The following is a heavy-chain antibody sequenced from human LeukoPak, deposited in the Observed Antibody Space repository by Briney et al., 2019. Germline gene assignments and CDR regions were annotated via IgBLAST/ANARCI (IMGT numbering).Heavy chain of an antibody. CDR2: INWNGGGT. CDR3: ARGVVVTAILAVASDI. D-gene: IGHD2-21*02. J-gene: IGHJ3*02. Sequence: RPGGSLRLSCAASGFTFDDYGMSWVRQVPGKGLEWVSGINWNGGGTGYADSAKGRFTISRDNAKNSLYLQMNRLRAEDTALYYCARGVVVTAILAVASDIWGQGTMVTVSS. V-gene: IGHV3-20*04. CDR1: GFTFDDYG.